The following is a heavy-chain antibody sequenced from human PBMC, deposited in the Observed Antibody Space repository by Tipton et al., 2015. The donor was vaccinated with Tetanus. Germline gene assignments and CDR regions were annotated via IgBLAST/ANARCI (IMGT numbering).Heavy chain of an antibody. D-gene: IGHD3-22*01. V-gene: IGHV4-4*07. Sequence: LRLSCSVSGGSISNYYWNWIRQPAGKGLEWIGRIYVTGAINYSPALQSRVTMSVDTAKNQFSRRLSSVTAADAAMYYCAREDVYYHDGSGFYAFDIWGRGTMVAVSS. J-gene: IGHJ3*02. CDR1: GGSISNYY. CDR2: IYVTGAI. CDR3: AREDVYYHDGSGFYAFDI.